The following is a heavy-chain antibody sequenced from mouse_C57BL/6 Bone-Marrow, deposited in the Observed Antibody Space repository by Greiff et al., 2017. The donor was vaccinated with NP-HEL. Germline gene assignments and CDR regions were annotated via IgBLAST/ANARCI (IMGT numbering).Heavy chain of an antibody. CDR2: ISSGGSYT. J-gene: IGHJ3*01. CDR3: ARPPILRAWFAY. CDR1: GFTFSSYG. V-gene: IGHV5-6*01. D-gene: IGHD3-1*01. Sequence: VQLMESGGDLVKPGGSLKLSCAASGFTFSSYGMSWVRQTPDKRLEWVATISSGGSYTYYPDSVKGRFTISRDNSKNTLYLQMSSLKSEDTAMYYCARPPILRAWFAYWGQGTLVTVSA.